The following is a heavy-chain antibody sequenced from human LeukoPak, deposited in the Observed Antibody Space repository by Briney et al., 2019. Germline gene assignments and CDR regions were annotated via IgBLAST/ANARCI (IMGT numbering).Heavy chain of an antibody. V-gene: IGHV1-2*04. CDR2: INPNSGGT. J-gene: IGHJ5*02. Sequence: ASVKVSCKASGHAFTGYYMHWVRQAPGQGLEWMGWINPNSGGTNYAQKFQGWVTMTRDTSISTAYMELSRLRSDDTAVYYCARGPFIAVAPNWFDPWGQGTLVTVSS. CDR3: ARGPFIAVAPNWFDP. D-gene: IGHD6-19*01. CDR1: GHAFTGYY.